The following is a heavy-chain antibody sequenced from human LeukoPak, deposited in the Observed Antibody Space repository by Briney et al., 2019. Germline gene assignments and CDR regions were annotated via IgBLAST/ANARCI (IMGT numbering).Heavy chain of an antibody. CDR1: GGSISSYY. J-gene: IGHJ4*02. V-gene: IGHV4-34*01. CDR3: ARGSLYYYDSSGYLDY. Sequence: SETLSLTCTVSGGSISSYYWSWIRQPPGKGLEWIGEINHSGSTNYNPSLKSRVTISVDTSKNQFSLKLSSVTAADTAVYYCARGSLYYYDSSGYLDYWGQGTLVTVSS. CDR2: INHSGST. D-gene: IGHD3-22*01.